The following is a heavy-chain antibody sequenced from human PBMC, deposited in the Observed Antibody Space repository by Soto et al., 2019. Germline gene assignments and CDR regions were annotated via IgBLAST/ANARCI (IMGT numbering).Heavy chain of an antibody. CDR2: IYYSGST. CDR3: ARDLPPRSPYYYYYYGMDV. CDR1: GGSISSSSYY. V-gene: IGHV4-30-4*08. D-gene: IGHD1-26*01. J-gene: IGHJ6*02. Sequence: SETLSLTCTVSGGSISSSSYYWGWIRQPPGKGLEWIGYIYYSGSTYYNPSLKSRVTISVDTSKNQFSLKLSSVTAADTAVYYCARDLPPRSPYYYYYYGMDVWGQGTTVTVSS.